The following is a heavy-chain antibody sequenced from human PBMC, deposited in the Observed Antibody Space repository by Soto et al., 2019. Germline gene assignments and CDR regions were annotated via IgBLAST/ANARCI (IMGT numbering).Heavy chain of an antibody. V-gene: IGHV4-4*02. Sequence: QVQLQESGPGLLEPSGTLSLTCTVSGASLRSSNWWNWVRQTPERGLEWIGEISQGGTINYNPSLRARLTLSLDNPNNQFALMLTSVTAADTAVYYFSTRQCHFGAHYWGQGVPVTVSS. CDR2: ISQGGTI. D-gene: IGHD2-15*01. J-gene: IGHJ4*02. CDR1: GASLRSSNW. CDR3: STRQCHFGAHY.